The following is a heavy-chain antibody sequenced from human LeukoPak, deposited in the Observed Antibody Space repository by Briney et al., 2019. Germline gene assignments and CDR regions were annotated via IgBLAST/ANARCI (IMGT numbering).Heavy chain of an antibody. CDR1: GFTFSSYA. Sequence: GGSLRLSCAASGFTFSSYAMHWVRQAPGKGLEWVAVISNDGSNKYYADSVKGRFTLSRDNSKNTLYLQMNSLRAEDTAVYYCAELGITMIGGVWGKGTTVTISS. CDR2: ISNDGSNK. CDR3: AELGITMIGGV. D-gene: IGHD3-10*02. V-gene: IGHV3-30*04. J-gene: IGHJ6*04.